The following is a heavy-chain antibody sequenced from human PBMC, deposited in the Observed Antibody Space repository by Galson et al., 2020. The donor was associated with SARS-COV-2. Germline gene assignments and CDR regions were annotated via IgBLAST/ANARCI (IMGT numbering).Heavy chain of an antibody. J-gene: IGHJ6*02. D-gene: IGHD7-27*01. CDR3: ARDSSGEGYYYGMDV. CDR1: GFTFTTYP. CDR2: ISYDGLNA. Sequence: GGSLRLSCVASGFTFTTYPMHWVRQAPGKGLEWVAVISYDGLNAQYADSVKARFTISRENSQNTVYLQMNSLRVEDTALYYCARDSSGEGYYYGMDVWGQGTTVTVSS. V-gene: IGHV3-30*03.